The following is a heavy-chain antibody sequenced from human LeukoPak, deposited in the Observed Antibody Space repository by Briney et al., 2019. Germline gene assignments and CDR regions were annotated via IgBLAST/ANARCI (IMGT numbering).Heavy chain of an antibody. V-gene: IGHV3-13*01. Sequence: GGSLRVSCAASGFTFNTYDMHGVRQAAGKGLEWVSAIGTGGDSFYPDSVKGRFTMSRENAKNSVYLQMNSLRAEDTAVYYCVRGCMFCRWKTYFDPWGQGTLVTVSS. CDR3: VRGCMFCRWKTYFDP. J-gene: IGHJ5*02. CDR2: IGTGGDS. D-gene: IGHD2-8*01. CDR1: GFTFNTYD.